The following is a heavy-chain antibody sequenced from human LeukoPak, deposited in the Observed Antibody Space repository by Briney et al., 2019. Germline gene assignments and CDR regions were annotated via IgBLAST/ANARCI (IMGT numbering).Heavy chain of an antibody. V-gene: IGHV1-8*03. J-gene: IGHJ3*02. CDR3: ARPLDYYDTHAFDI. CDR2: MNPNSGNT. D-gene: IGHD3-22*01. CDR1: GHTFTSYD. Sequence: ASVKVSCKASGHTFTSYDINWVRQATGQGLEWMGWMNPNSGNTGYAQKFQGRVTITRNTSISTAYMELSSLRSEDTAVYYCARPLDYYDTHAFDIWGQGTMVTVSS.